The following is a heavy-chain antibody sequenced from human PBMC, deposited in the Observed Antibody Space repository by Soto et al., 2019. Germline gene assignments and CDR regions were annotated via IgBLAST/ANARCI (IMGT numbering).Heavy chain of an antibody. CDR1: GFTFSSFA. V-gene: IGHV3-23*01. D-gene: IGHD3-16*02. J-gene: IGHJ4*02. CDR2: ISGSSGHT. Sequence: EVQLLESGGGLVQPGGSLRLSCAASGFTFSSFAMNWVRQAPGKGLEWVSAISGSSGHTYYADSVKGRFIISRDNSKNTLYLQMDSLSADDTAVYYCARVPAEYIWGSYLRYCDSWGQGSLVTVSS. CDR3: ARVPAEYIWGSYLRYCDS.